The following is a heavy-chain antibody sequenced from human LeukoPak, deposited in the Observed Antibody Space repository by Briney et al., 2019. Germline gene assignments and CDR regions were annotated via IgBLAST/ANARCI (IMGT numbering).Heavy chain of an antibody. CDR3: ARVYPYYYGSGSYSLSYFDY. CDR2: INPNSGGT. V-gene: IGHV1-2*04. D-gene: IGHD3-10*01. CDR1: GYTFTGYY. J-gene: IGHJ4*02. Sequence: ASVKVSCKASGYTFTGYYMHWVRQAPGQGLEWMGWINPNSGGTNYAQKFQGWVTMTRDTSISTAYMELSRLRSDDTAVYYCARVYPYYYGSGSYSLSYFDYWGQGTLVTVSS.